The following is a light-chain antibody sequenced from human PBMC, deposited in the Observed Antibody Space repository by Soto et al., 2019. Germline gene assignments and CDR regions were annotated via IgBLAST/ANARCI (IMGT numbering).Light chain of an antibody. V-gene: IGLV2-23*01. CDR2: EDT. CDR3: CSYAGSNSPWV. J-gene: IGLJ3*02. CDR1: GSDVGRYNL. Sequence: QSALTQPASVSGSPGQSITISCTGTGSDVGRYNLVSWYQQRPGRAPTLIIYEDTNRPSGVSDRFSGSKSGNTASLTISGLQAEDEADYHFCSYAGSNSPWVFGGGTKLTVL.